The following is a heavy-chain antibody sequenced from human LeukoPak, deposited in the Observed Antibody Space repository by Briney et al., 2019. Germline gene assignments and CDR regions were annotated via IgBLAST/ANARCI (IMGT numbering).Heavy chain of an antibody. CDR2: IYYSGST. Sequence: PETLSLTRTVSGGSISSSSYYWGWIRQPPGKGLEWIGSIYYSGSTYYNPSLKSRVTISVDTSKNQFSLKLSSVTAADTAVYYCASYYDILTGYYTADPRFDPWGQGTLVTVSS. D-gene: IGHD3-9*01. V-gene: IGHV4-39*01. CDR1: GGSISSSSYY. CDR3: ASYYDILTGYYTADPRFDP. J-gene: IGHJ5*02.